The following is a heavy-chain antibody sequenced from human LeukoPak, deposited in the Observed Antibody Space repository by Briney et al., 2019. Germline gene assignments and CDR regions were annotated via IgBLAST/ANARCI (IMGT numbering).Heavy chain of an antibody. CDR1: GFTVSSSY. CDR2: FYSGGST. Sequence: GGSLRLSCAASGFTVSSSYMSWVRQAPGKGLEWVSVFYSGGSTYYADSVKGRFTISRDNSKNTVYLQMNSLRAEDTAVYYCARGRDLLPTPDFDYWGQGTLVTVSS. J-gene: IGHJ4*02. CDR3: ARGRDLLPTPDFDY. V-gene: IGHV3-53*01. D-gene: IGHD1-26*01.